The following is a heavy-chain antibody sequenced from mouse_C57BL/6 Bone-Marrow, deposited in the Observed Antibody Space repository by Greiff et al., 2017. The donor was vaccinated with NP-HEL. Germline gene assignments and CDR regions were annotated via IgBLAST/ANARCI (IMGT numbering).Heavy chain of an antibody. V-gene: IGHV1-62-2*01. CDR2: FYPGSGSI. Sequence: LVESGAELVKPGASVKLSCKASGYTFTEYTIHWVKQRSGQGLEWIGWFYPGSGSIKYNEKFKDKATLTADKSSSTVYMELSRLTSEDSAVYFYARHDAYYRGFAYWGQGTLVTVSA. D-gene: IGHD2-12*01. CDR1: GYTFTEYT. J-gene: IGHJ3*01. CDR3: ARHDAYYRGFAY.